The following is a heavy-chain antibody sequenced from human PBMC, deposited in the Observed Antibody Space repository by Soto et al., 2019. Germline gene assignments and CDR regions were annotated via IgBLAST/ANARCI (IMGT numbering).Heavy chain of an antibody. J-gene: IGHJ6*02. Sequence: GESLKISCKGSGYSFTSYWIGWVRQMPGKGLEWMGIIYPGDSDTRYSPSFQGQVTISADKSISTAYLQWSSLKASDTAMYYCARHQVIAAAGTYYYYGMDVWGQGTTVTVSS. D-gene: IGHD6-13*01. V-gene: IGHV5-51*01. CDR3: ARHQVIAAAGTYYYYGMDV. CDR1: GYSFTSYW. CDR2: IYPGDSDT.